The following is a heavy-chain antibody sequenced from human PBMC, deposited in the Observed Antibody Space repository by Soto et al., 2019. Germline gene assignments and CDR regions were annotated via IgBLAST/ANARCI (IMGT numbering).Heavy chain of an antibody. CDR3: ARGLQTSGTDV. V-gene: IGHV4-34*01. J-gene: IGHJ6*02. CDR2: INHSGST. CDR1: GGSFSGYY. D-gene: IGHD1-1*01. Sequence: SETLSLTCAVYGGSFSGYYWSWIRQPPGKGLEWIGEINHSGSTNYNPSLKSRVTISVDTSKNQFSLKLSSVTAADTAVYYCARGLQTSGTDVRGQGTTVTVSS.